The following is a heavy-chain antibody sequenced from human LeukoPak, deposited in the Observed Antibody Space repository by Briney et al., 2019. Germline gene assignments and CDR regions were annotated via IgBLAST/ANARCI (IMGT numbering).Heavy chain of an antibody. V-gene: IGHV3-74*01. J-gene: IGHJ4*02. CDR3: ARGRGIEYYYDSSGRSDFDY. CDR2: INSDGSST. Sequence: PGGSLRLSCAASGFTFSSYWMPWVRQAPGKGLVWVSRINSDGSSTSYADSVKGRFTISRGNAKNTLYLQMNSLRAEDTAVYYCARGRGIEYYYDSSGRSDFDYWGQGTLVTVSS. D-gene: IGHD3-22*01. CDR1: GFTFSSYW.